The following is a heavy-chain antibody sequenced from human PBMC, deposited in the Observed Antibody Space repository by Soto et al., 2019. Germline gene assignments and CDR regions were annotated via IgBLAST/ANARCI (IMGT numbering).Heavy chain of an antibody. V-gene: IGHV4-59*08. CDR3: ARVAGGWQYYYSDV. CDR1: GGSISSYY. D-gene: IGHD6-19*01. J-gene: IGHJ2*01. CDR2: INYSGST. Sequence: SETLSLTCTVSGGSISSYYWSWILQPPGKGLEWIGYINYSGSTNYNPSLTRRVTISVDTSKNQFSLKLSSVTAADTAVYYCARVAGGWQYYYSDVWGRGTPVTVSS.